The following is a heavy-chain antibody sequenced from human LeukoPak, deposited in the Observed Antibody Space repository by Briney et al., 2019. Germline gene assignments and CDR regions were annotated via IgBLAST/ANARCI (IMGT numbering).Heavy chain of an antibody. Sequence: ASVKVSCKASGYTFTGYYMHWVRRAPGQGLEWMGIINPSGGSTSYAQKFQGRVTMTRDMSTSTVYMELSSLRSEDTAVYYCARDGSIVGATIVLWDYWGQGTLVTVSS. J-gene: IGHJ4*02. V-gene: IGHV1-46*01. CDR3: ARDGSIVGATIVLWDY. CDR1: GYTFTGYY. CDR2: INPSGGST. D-gene: IGHD1-26*01.